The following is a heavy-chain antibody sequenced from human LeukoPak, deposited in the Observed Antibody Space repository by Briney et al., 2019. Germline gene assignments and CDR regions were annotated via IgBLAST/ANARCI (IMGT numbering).Heavy chain of an antibody. J-gene: IGHJ6*03. D-gene: IGHD3-10*01. CDR1: GDSVSHD. Sequence: ASVKVSCKASGDSVSHDISWVRQGPGQGFEWMGGIIPMSRTTDYAQKFRDRVTITTDESTSTVYMEVRCLSFEDTAIYYCASDSGSGMYYMDVWGKGTTVAVAS. V-gene: IGHV1-69*05. CDR2: IIPMSRTT. CDR3: ASDSGSGMYYMDV.